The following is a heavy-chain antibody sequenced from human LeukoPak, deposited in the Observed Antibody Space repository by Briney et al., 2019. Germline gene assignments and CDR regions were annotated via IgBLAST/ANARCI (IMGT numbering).Heavy chain of an antibody. D-gene: IGHD3-22*01. J-gene: IGHJ4*02. CDR1: GFTFDDYA. CDR3: AKSGPPTGYYDSSGYYGQFDY. CDR2: ISWNSGSI. V-gene: IGHV3-9*01. Sequence: PGGSLRLSCAASGFTFDDYAMHWVRQAPGKGLEWVSGISWNSGSIGYEDSVKGRFTISRDNAKNSLYLQMNSLRAEDTALYYCAKSGPPTGYYDSSGYYGQFDYWGQGTLVTVSS.